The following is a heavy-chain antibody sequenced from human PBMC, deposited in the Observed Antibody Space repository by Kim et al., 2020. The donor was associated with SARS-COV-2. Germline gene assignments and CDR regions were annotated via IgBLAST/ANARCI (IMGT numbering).Heavy chain of an antibody. Sequence: GGSLRLSCAASGFTFSSYSMNWVRQAPGKGLEWVSSISSSSSYIYYADSVKGRFTISRDNAKNSLYLQMNSLRAEDTAVYYCARAGGGVVTAVWGQGTLVTVSS. J-gene: IGHJ4*02. CDR3: ARAGGGVVTAV. CDR1: GFTFSSYS. CDR2: ISSSSSYI. D-gene: IGHD2-21*02. V-gene: IGHV3-21*01.